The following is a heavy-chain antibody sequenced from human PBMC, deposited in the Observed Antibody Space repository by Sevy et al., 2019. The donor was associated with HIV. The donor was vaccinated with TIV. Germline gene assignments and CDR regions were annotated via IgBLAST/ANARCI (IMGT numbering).Heavy chain of an antibody. CDR3: AQWLAASALFHP. CDR2: IYYSGST. Sequence: SETLSLTCTVSGGSISSYYWSWIRQPPGKGLEWIGYIYYSGSTNYNPSLKSRVTISVDTSKNQFSLKLSSVTAADTAVYYCAQWLAASALFHPWGQGTLVTVSS. CDR1: GGSISSYY. D-gene: IGHD6-19*01. J-gene: IGHJ5*02. V-gene: IGHV4-59*12.